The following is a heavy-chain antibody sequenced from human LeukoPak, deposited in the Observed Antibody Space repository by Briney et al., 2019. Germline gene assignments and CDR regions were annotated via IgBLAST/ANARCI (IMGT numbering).Heavy chain of an antibody. D-gene: IGHD2/OR15-2a*01. CDR2: IYYSGSS. V-gene: IGHV4-59*08. CDR1: GGSISNYY. Sequence: SETLSLTCTVSGGSISNYYWSWIRQPPGKGLEWIGYIYYSGSSNYNPSLKSRVTISVDTSKNQFSLKLSSVTAADTAVYYCAGHHPRNTVDFWGQGTLVTVSS. J-gene: IGHJ4*02. CDR3: AGHHPRNTVDF.